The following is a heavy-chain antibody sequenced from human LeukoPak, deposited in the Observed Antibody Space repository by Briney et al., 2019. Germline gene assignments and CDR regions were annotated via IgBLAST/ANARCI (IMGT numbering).Heavy chain of an antibody. CDR1: GFTFSSYA. CDR3: ARAFYDYVWGSYRSHYYGMDV. CDR2: ISYDGSNK. D-gene: IGHD3-16*02. J-gene: IGHJ6*02. V-gene: IGHV3-30-3*01. Sequence: PGRSLRLSCAASGFTFSSYAMHWVRQAPGKGLEWVAVISYDGSNKYYADSVKGRFTISRDNSKNTLYLQMNSLRAEDTAVYYCARAFYDYVWGSYRSHYYGMDVWGQGTTVTVSS.